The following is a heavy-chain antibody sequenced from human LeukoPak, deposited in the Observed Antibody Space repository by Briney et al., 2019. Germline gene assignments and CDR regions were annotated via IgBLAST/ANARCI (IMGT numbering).Heavy chain of an antibody. CDR3: ARDKQPTYYYGSGNNWFDP. V-gene: IGHV1-69*13. CDR2: IIPIFGTA. D-gene: IGHD3-10*01. CDR1: GGTFSSYA. Sequence: ASVTVSCTASGGTFSSYAISWVRQAPGQGLEWMGGIIPIFGTANYAQKFQGRVTITADESTSTAYMELSSLRSEDTAVYYCARDKQPTYYYGSGNNWFDPWGQGTLVTVSP. J-gene: IGHJ5*02.